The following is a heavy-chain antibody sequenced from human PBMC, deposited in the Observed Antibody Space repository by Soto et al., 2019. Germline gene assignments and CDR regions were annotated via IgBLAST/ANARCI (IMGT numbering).Heavy chain of an antibody. CDR1: GGPINSGGYY. D-gene: IGHD4-17*01. CDR3: ARGYGGKHTDS. CDR2: IYNSGST. V-gene: IGHV4-31*03. Sequence: QLQLQESGPRLVEPSETLSLTCTVSGGPINSGGYYWSWIRQHPGEGLEWIGYIYNSGSTYYNPSLKTRVTISIDTSKNQFSLKLRSVTAADTAVFYCARGYGGKHTDSWGPGTLVTVSS. J-gene: IGHJ4*02.